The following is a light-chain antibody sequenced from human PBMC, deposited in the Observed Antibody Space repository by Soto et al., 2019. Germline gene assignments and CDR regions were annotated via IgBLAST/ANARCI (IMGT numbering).Light chain of an antibody. Sequence: DIVLTQSPGTLSLSPGERATLSCRASQSVSSSYLAWYQQKPGQAPRLLIYGASSRATVIPDRFSGSGSGTDFTLTISRLEPEDFAVYYCQQYESSLRTFGQGTKVEIK. J-gene: IGKJ1*01. CDR3: QQYESSLRT. V-gene: IGKV3-20*01. CDR2: GAS. CDR1: QSVSSSY.